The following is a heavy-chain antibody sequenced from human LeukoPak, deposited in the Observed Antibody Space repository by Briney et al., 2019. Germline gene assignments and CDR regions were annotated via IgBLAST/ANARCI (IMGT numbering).Heavy chain of an antibody. CDR3: ARLGYSSSWYKLDY. Sequence: SETLSLTCTVAGGSISNYHWSWIRQPPGKGPEWLGYIYSSGSTNYNPSLESRLTISVDTSKNQLSLRLRSVTAADTAVYYCARLGYSSSWYKLDYWGQGTLVTVSS. J-gene: IGHJ4*02. D-gene: IGHD6-13*01. V-gene: IGHV4-59*08. CDR2: IYSSGST. CDR1: GGSISNYH.